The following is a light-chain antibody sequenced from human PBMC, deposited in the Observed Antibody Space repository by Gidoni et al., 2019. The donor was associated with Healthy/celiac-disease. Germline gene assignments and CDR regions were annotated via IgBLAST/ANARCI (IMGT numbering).Light chain of an antibody. J-gene: IGKJ3*01. V-gene: IGKV3-20*01. CDR1: QSVSSSY. CDR3: QQYGSSTFT. Sequence: EIVLPQSPGTLSLSPGERATLSCRASQSVSSSYLALYQQKPGQAPRLLIYDASSRATGIPDRFSGSGSGTDFTLTISRLEPEDFAVYYCQQYGSSTFTFGPGTKVDIK. CDR2: DAS.